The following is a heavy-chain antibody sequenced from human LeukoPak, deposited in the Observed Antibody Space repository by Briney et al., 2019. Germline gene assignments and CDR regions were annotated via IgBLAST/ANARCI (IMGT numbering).Heavy chain of an antibody. CDR2: IRSKANSYAT. V-gene: IGHV3-73*01. J-gene: IGHJ3*02. D-gene: IGHD2-21*02. CDR1: GFTFSGSA. Sequence: GGSLRLSCAASGFTFSGSAMHWVRQASGKGLEWVGRIRSKANSYATAYAASVKGRFTISRDNAKNSLYLQMNSLRAEDTAVYYCARDLDIVVVTAAFDIWGQGTMVTVSS. CDR3: ARDLDIVVVTAAFDI.